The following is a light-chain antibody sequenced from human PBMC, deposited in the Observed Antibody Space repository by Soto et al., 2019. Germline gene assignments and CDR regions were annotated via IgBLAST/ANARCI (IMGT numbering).Light chain of an antibody. J-gene: IGKJ5*01. CDR1: QSVDSY. Sequence: EILITQSPATLSVSPGERATLSCRASQSVDSYLVWYQQKPGQAPRLLLYGASTRANGISTRFSGGGSGTEFTLTLRGLQSEDSAVYYCQQYKSWHPITFGQGTRLEIK. CDR3: QQYKSWHPIT. V-gene: IGKV3-15*01. CDR2: GAS.